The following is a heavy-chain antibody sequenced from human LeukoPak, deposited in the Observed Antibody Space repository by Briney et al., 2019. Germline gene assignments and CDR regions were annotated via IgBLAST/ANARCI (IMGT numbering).Heavy chain of an antibody. CDR3: ARTRGYSYGFDY. D-gene: IGHD5-18*01. V-gene: IGHV3-30-3*01. CDR1: GFTFSSYA. CDR2: ISYDGSNK. J-gene: IGHJ4*02. Sequence: GGSLRLSCAASGFTFSSYAMHWVRQAPGKGLEWVAVISYDGSNKYCADSVKGRFTISRDNSKNTRYLQMNSLRAEDTAVYYCARTRGYSYGFDYWGQGTLVTVSS.